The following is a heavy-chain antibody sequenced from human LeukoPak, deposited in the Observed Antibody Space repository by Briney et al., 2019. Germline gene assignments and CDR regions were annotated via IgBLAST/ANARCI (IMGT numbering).Heavy chain of an antibody. D-gene: IGHD5-18*01. CDR2: INPNSGGT. CDR3: AREGRVDSAVVLFDY. J-gene: IGHJ4*02. V-gene: IGHV1-2*02. Sequence: VASVKISCKASGYTSTGYYMHWVRQAPGQGLEWMGWINPNSGGTNYAQKFQGRVTMTRDTSISTAYMELRRLRSDDTAVYYCAREGRVDSAVVLFDYWGQGTLVTVSS. CDR1: GYTSTGYY.